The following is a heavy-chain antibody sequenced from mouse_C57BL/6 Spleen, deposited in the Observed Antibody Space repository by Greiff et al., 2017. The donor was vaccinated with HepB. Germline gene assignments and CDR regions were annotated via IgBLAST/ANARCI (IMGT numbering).Heavy chain of an antibody. V-gene: IGHV1-80*01. CDR2: IYPGDGDT. J-gene: IGHJ2*01. Sequence: QVQLQQSGAELVKPGASVKISCKASGYAFSSYWMNWVKQRPGKGLEWIGQIYPGDGDTNYNGKFKGKATLTADKSSSTAYMQLSSLTSEDSAVYFCARGDWDLYYVDDWGPGTTLSVSS. CDR1: GYAFSSYW. D-gene: IGHD4-1*01. CDR3: ARGDWDLYYVDD.